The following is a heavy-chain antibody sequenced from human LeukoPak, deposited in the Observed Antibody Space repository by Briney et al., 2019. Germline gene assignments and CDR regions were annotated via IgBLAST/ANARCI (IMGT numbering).Heavy chain of an antibody. D-gene: IGHD2-15*01. CDR3: AKDIVGSYYYGMDV. CDR2: ISYDGSNK. J-gene: IGHJ6*02. V-gene: IGHV3-30*18. CDR1: GFTFSGYG. Sequence: GGSLRLSCAASGFTFSGYGMHWVRQAPGKGLEWVAVISYDGSNKYYADSVKGRFTISRDNSKNTLYLQMNSLRAEDTAVYYCAKDIVGSYYYGMDVWGQGTTVTVSS.